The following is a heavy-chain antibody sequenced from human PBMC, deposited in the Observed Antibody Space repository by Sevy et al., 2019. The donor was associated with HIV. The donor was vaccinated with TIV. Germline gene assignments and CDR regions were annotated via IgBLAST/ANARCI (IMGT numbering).Heavy chain of an antibody. J-gene: IGHJ4*02. Sequence: GGSLRLSCAASGFTFGSYGMHWVRQAPGKGLEWVAVISYDGTIKSYADSVRGRFSISRDNADSTLYLLMDSLRAEDTAVYYCAKEGYDIWTGFVPGNFDSWGQGTLVTVSS. CDR1: GFTFGSYG. CDR2: ISYDGTIK. D-gene: IGHD3-9*01. CDR3: AKEGYDIWTGFVPGNFDS. V-gene: IGHV3-30*18.